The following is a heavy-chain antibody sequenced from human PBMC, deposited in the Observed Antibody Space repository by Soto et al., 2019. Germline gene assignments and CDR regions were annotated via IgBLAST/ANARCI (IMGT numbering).Heavy chain of an antibody. CDR3: ARGRTVNFYGMDV. D-gene: IGHD4-17*01. V-gene: IGHV1-2*02. CDR1: GYTFTDHY. CDR2: INPHSGDT. J-gene: IGHJ6*02. Sequence: QVQLVQSGAEVKKPGASVKVSYVASGYTFTDHYIHWVRQAPGQGLEWMGWINPHSGDTIYAQKFQGRVTLTRDTSISTAYMERRRLRSDDTAVYYCARGRTVNFYGMDVWGQGTTVTVSS.